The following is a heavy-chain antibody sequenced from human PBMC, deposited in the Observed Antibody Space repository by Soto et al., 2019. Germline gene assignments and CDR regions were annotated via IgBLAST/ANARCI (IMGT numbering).Heavy chain of an antibody. CDR1: GFTFSHYA. D-gene: IGHD1-26*01. V-gene: IGHV3-30*18. J-gene: IGHJ4*02. Sequence: QVQLGESGGGVVQPGRSLRLSCAASGFTFSHYAMHWVRQAPGKGLEWVALMSYDGSNEYYADSVKGRFTISRDNSKNTLYLQMNSLRDEDTAVYYCAKDGSHNFDYWGQGTLVTVSS. CDR3: AKDGSHNFDY. CDR2: MSYDGSNE.